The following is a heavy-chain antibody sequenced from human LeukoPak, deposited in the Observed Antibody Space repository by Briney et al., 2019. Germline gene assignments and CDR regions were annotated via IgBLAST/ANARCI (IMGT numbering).Heavy chain of an antibody. D-gene: IGHD2-21*02. CDR2: INTNTGNP. V-gene: IGHV7-4-1*02. CDR3: ARQVGTASSHDFGH. CDR1: GYTFTTYA. J-gene: IGHJ4*01. Sequence: ASVKVPCKASGYTFTTYAMNWVRQAPGQGLEWMGWINTNTGNPTYAQGFTGRFVFSLDTSVSTAYLQISNLKAEDTAVYYCARQVGTASSHDFGHWGHGTLVSVSS.